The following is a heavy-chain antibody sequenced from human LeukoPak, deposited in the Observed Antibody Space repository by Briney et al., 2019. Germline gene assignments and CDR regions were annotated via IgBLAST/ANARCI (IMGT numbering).Heavy chain of an antibody. V-gene: IGHV1-2*02. Sequence: ASVKVSCKASGYTFTGYYMHWVRQAPGQGLEWMGWINPNSGGTNYAQKFQGRATMTRGTSISTAYMELSRLRSDDTAVYYCARDLRVVPAAILGVEAFDIWGQGTMVTVSS. CDR2: INPNSGGT. CDR1: GYTFTGYY. J-gene: IGHJ3*02. D-gene: IGHD2-2*02. CDR3: ARDLRVVPAAILGVEAFDI.